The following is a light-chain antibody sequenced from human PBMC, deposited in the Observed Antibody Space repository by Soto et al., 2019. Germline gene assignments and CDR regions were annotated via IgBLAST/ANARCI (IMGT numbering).Light chain of an antibody. J-gene: IGKJ2*01. CDR1: QSVSSK. Sequence: EIVMTQSPATLSVSPGERATLSCRASQSVSSKLAWFQQKPGQAPSLLIYGVSTRATGVPVRFSGSGSGTEFTLTINSLQSEDLAVYYCQQYNNWPHTFGQGTKLEIK. V-gene: IGKV3-15*01. CDR2: GVS. CDR3: QQYNNWPHT.